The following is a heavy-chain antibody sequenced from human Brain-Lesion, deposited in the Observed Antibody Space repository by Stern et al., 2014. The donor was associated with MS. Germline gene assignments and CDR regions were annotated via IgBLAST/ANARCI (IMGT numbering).Heavy chain of an antibody. CDR3: ATDRDDFRSGYSAPTKGYGLDV. V-gene: IGHV1-24*01. Sequence: MQLVESGAEVKKPGASVKVSCKVSGYTLTELSMHWVRQAPGKGLEWMGGFDPEDGEKVYAQKFQGRDTMTEDTSTDTAYMELSSLRSEDTAVYYCATDRDDFRSGYSAPTKGYGLDVWGQGTTVTVTS. D-gene: IGHD3-3*01. CDR1: GYTLTELS. J-gene: IGHJ6*02. CDR2: FDPEDGEK.